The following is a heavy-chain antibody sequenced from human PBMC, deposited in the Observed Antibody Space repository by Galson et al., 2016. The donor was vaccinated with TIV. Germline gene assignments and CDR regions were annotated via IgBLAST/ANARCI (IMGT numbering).Heavy chain of an antibody. CDR1: GGTFSSNV. D-gene: IGHD4-11*01. V-gene: IGHV1-69*13. Sequence: SVKVSCKASGGTFSSNVFNWVRLAPGQGLEWMGGIIPLFRTTNYAQKFQGRVTITADESTNAAYMDLRSLRSEDTAVYFCATSLDYSQIFDYWGHGTLVTVSS. J-gene: IGHJ4*01. CDR2: IIPLFRTT. CDR3: ATSLDYSQIFDY.